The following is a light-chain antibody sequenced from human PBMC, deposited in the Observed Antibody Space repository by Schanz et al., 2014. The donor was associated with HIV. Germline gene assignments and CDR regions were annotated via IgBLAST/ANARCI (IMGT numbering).Light chain of an antibody. CDR3: AAWDVNLNGPV. V-gene: IGLV1-40*01. J-gene: IGLJ2*01. CDR2: GNS. Sequence: QSVLTQPPSVSGAPGQRVTISCTGSSSNIGAGYDVHWYHQLPGTAPKLLIYGNSNRPSGVPDRFSGSKSGTSASLAISGLQSEDEADYYCAAWDVNLNGPVFGGGTKLTVL. CDR1: SSNIGAGYD.